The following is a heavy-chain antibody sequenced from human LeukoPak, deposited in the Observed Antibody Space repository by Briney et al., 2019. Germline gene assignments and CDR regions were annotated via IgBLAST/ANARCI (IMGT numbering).Heavy chain of an antibody. CDR3: ASLRTHSSGRFYFDY. D-gene: IGHD6-19*01. CDR1: GGSISTYY. CDR2: MYYSGTI. J-gene: IGHJ4*02. V-gene: IGHV4-59*01. Sequence: SETLSLTCTVSGGSISTYYWSWIRQPPGKGLEWIGYMYYSGTIKYNPSLKSRVTISVDTSKNQLSLKLSSVTAADTAVYYCASLRTHSSGRFYFDYWGQGTLVTVSS.